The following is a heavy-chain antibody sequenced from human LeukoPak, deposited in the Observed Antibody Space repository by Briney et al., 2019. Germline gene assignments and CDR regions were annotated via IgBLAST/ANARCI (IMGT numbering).Heavy chain of an antibody. CDR3: ARHSICFDP. CDR1: GGHMSRYY. J-gene: IGHJ5*02. CDR2: ISYSGST. Sequence: SEPLSLTCTVWGGHMSRYYWDWIRQPPGKGLEWIGYISYSGSTNYSPSLKSRVTISVDTSKNQFSLKLTSVTAADTAVYYCARHSICFDPWGQGTLVTVSS. V-gene: IGHV4-59*08.